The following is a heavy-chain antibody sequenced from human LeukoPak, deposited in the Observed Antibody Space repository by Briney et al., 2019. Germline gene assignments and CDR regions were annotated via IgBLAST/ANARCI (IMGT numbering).Heavy chain of an antibody. CDR1: GFTLSSFW. CDR2: INSDGSST. D-gene: IGHD3-10*01. CDR3: ARDLLVRGVRFDP. Sequence: PGGSLRLSCVASGFTLSSFWMHWVRQAPGKGLVWVSRINSDGSSTTYADSVKGRFTISRDNAKNTLYLQMNSLRAEDTAVYYCARDLLVRGVRFDPWGQGTQVTVSS. J-gene: IGHJ5*02. V-gene: IGHV3-74*01.